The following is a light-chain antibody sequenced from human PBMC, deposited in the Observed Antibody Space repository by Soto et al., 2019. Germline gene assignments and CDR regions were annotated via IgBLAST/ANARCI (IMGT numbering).Light chain of an antibody. CDR2: EVT. J-gene: IGLJ3*02. V-gene: IGLV2-8*01. Sequence: QSVLTQPPSASGSPGQSVTISCTGTSSDVGTYNYVSWYRQYPGKAPKLLIFEVTSRPSGVPDRFSGSKSGNTASLTVSGLQVEDEAHYYCSSYAGSNTWVFGGGTKLTVL. CDR3: SSYAGSNTWV. CDR1: SSDVGTYNY.